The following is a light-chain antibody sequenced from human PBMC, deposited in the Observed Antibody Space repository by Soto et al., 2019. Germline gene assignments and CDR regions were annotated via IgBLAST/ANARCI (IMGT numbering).Light chain of an antibody. Sequence: DIQLPQAPSSLSASVGDRITITCRASQRISTYLNWYQQKPGKAPELVIYTASSLESGVPSRFSGSGSGTDFTLTISSLQPEDLVTYYCQQHYNTPWTFGQGTKVEIK. CDR2: TAS. CDR3: QQHYNTPWT. CDR1: QRISTY. J-gene: IGKJ1*01. V-gene: IGKV1-39*01.